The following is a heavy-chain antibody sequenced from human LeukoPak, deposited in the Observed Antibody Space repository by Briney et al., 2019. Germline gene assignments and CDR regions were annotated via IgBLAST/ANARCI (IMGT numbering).Heavy chain of an antibody. CDR3: ARDPSYQDIVVVPAA. J-gene: IGHJ4*02. CDR1: GFTFSSYS. CDR2: ISSDSIHI. D-gene: IGHD2-2*01. Sequence: GGSLRLSCAASGFTFSSYSMNWVRQAPGKGLGWVSSISSDSIHIYYADSVKGRCTISRDNAKNSLYLQMNSLRAEDTAVYYCARDPSYQDIVVVPAAWGQGTQVTVSS. V-gene: IGHV3-21*01.